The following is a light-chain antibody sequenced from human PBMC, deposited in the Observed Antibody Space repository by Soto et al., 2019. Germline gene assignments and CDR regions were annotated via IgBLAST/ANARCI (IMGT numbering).Light chain of an antibody. CDR2: AAS. Sequence: DMQMTQSPSTLSASVGDRVTITCRASQGISSYLAWYQQKPGKAPELLIYAASTLQSGVPSRFSGSGSGTEFTLTISSLQPEDSATYYCQQLRDYPITFGQGTRLEIK. CDR1: QGISSY. CDR3: QQLRDYPIT. V-gene: IGKV1-9*01. J-gene: IGKJ5*01.